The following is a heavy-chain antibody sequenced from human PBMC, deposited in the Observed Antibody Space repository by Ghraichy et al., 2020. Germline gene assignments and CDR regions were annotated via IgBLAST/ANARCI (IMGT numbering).Heavy chain of an antibody. D-gene: IGHD1-1*01. Sequence: GGSLRLSCAASGLTVRNNYMTWVRQTPGKGLEWVSVVFSGGATYYADSVKGRFTISRDNSKNMVYLQMNSLRVEDTAVYFCARDRTGPIRNFDLRGRGTLVTVSS. CDR3: ARDRTGPIRNFDL. CDR2: VFSGGAT. J-gene: IGHJ2*01. V-gene: IGHV3-53*01. CDR1: GLTVRNNY.